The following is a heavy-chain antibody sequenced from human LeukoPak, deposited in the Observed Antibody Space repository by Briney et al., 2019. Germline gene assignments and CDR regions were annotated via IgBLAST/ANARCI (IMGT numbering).Heavy chain of an antibody. V-gene: IGHV3-15*01. Sequence: GGSLRLSCAASGFTLSNTWMTWVRQAPRKGLEWVGHIKSKPDGGTTDYAAPVKGRFIISRYDSKYTLYLQMNSLKTEDTAVYYCTTDPISAGLDYWGQGTLVTVSS. D-gene: IGHD6-13*01. CDR3: TTDPISAGLDY. CDR2: IKSKPDGGTT. CDR1: GFTLSNTW. J-gene: IGHJ4*02.